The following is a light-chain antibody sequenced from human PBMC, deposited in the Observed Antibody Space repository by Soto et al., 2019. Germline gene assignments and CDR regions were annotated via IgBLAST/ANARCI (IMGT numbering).Light chain of an antibody. CDR1: SSNIGSNY. CDR3: AAWDDSLSGPV. CDR2: SNN. J-gene: IGLJ2*01. V-gene: IGLV1-47*02. Sequence: QSVLTQPPSASGTPGQRVTISCSGSSSNIGSNYVYWYQQLPGTDPKLLIYSNNQRPSGVPDRFSGSKSGTSASLAISGRRSEDEADYYCAAWDDSLSGPVFGGGTKLTVL.